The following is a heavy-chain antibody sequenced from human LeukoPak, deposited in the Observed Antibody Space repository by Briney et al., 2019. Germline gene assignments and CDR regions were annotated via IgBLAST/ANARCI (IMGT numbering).Heavy chain of an antibody. CDR2: IYPGDSDT. V-gene: IGHV5-51*01. Sequence: GESLKISCKGSGYSFTSYWIGWVRQMPGKALEWMGIIYPGDSDTRYSPSFQGQVTISADKSISTAYLQWSSLKASDTAMYYCARLFGGYSGYDGLDYWGQGTLVTVSS. D-gene: IGHD5-12*01. CDR1: GYSFTSYW. CDR3: ARLFGGYSGYDGLDY. J-gene: IGHJ4*02.